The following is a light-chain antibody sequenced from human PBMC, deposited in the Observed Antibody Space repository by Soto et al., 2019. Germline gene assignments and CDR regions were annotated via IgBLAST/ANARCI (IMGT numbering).Light chain of an antibody. CDR3: QQYGSSPPLT. J-gene: IGKJ4*01. V-gene: IGKV3-20*01. CDR1: QSVSSSY. Sequence: EIVLTQSPDTLSLSPGERATLSCRASQSVSSSYLGWYQQKPGQAPRLLIYGASSGATGIPDRFSGSGSGTDFTLTISRLEPEDFAVYYCQQYGSSPPLTFGGGTKVEIK. CDR2: GAS.